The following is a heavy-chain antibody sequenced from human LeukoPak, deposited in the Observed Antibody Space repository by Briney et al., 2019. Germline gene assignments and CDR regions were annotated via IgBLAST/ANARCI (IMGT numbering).Heavy chain of an antibody. D-gene: IGHD4-17*01. CDR3: AAELYGVYTDCCTFHL. CDR2: IIVGGGAT. Sequence: SVKVSCKTSGFTFSTSAVQWVRQARGQRLEWIGWIIVGGGATNYAQSLQGRFTITRDMSTNTAYMELSSLGSEDSAVYYCAAELYGVYTDCCTFHLWGQGTMVTVSS. CDR1: GFTFSTSA. V-gene: IGHV1-58*01. J-gene: IGHJ3*01.